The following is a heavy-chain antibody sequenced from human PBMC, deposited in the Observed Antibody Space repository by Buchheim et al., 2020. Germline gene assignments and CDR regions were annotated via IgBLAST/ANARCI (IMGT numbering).Heavy chain of an antibody. D-gene: IGHD3-22*01. V-gene: IGHV3-30*03. CDR1: GFSFSDFA. J-gene: IGHJ4*02. CDR2: MSYNGDNK. CDR3: ASERYDSSG. Sequence: QVQLVESGGGVVQPGKSLRLSCAASGFSFSDFAMHWVRQAPGKGLEVVAFMSYNGDNKYYGDFVQGRFTISRDNSKNTLYLQMNSLRAEDTAVYYCASERYDSSGWGQGTL.